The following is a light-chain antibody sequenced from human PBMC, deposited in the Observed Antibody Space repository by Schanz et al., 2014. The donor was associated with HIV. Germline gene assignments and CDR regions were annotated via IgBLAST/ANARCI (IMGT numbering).Light chain of an antibody. CDR3: SSCTTSNTLV. CDR2: GDK. J-gene: IGLJ3*02. CDR1: SSNIGAGYE. Sequence: QSVLTQPPSVSGAPGQRVTISCTGSSSNIGAGYEVHWYKQLPETAPKLLIFGDKNRPSGVPDRYSGSKSGSAASLTISGLQAEDEADYYCSSCTTSNTLVFGGGTKLTVL. V-gene: IGLV1-40*01.